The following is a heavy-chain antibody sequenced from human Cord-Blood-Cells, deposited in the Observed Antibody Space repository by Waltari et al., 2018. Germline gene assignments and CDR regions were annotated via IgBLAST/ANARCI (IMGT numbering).Heavy chain of an antibody. CDR1: GFSLSTSGMC. J-gene: IGHJ4*02. CDR3: ARTYGGNSYFDY. CDR2: IDWDDDK. V-gene: IGHV2-70*15. D-gene: IGHD4-17*01. Sequence: QVTLRESGPALVKPTQTLPLTCTFSGFSLSTSGMCVSWIRQPPGKALERIARIDWDDDKYYSTSLKTMLTISEDTSKSQVVRTMTNMDPVDTATYYCARTYGGNSYFDYWRQGTLVTVSS.